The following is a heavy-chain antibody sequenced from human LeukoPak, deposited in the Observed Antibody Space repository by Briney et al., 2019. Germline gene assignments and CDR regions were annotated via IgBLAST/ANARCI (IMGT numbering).Heavy chain of an antibody. J-gene: IGHJ4*02. V-gene: IGHV3-21*01. D-gene: IGHD3-10*01. CDR1: GFTFSSYS. CDR2: ISSSSSYI. Sequence: GGSLRLSCAASGFTFSSYSMNWVRQAPGKGLEWVSSISSSSSYIYYADSVKGRFTISRDNAKNSLYLQMNSLRVEDTAVYYCAREWSGFGELPDYWGQGTLVTVSS. CDR3: AREWSGFGELPDY.